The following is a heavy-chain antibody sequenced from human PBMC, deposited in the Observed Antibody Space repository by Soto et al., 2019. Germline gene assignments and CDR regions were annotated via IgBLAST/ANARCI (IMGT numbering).Heavy chain of an antibody. J-gene: IGHJ4*02. CDR3: ARLAYCGGDCYPGLRRWAYYFDY. Sequence: QVQLVQSGAEVKKPGSSVKVSCKASGGTFSSYAISWVRQAPGQGLEWMGGIIPIFGTANYAQKFQGRVTITADESTSTPYMELSSLRSEDTAVYYCARLAYCGGDCYPGLRRWAYYFDYWGQGTLVTVSS. CDR1: GGTFSSYA. CDR2: IIPIFGTA. D-gene: IGHD2-21*02. V-gene: IGHV1-69*12.